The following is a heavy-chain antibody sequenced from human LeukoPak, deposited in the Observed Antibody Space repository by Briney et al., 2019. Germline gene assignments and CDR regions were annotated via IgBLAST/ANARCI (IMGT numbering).Heavy chain of an antibody. CDR2: ISAYNGNT. Sequence: ASVKVSFKASGYTFTNYGISWVRQAPGQGLEWMGWISAYNGNTNYAQKLQGRVTMTTDTSTSTAYMELRSLRSDDTAAYYCARDSTWIQLWFFDYWGQGTLVTVSS. V-gene: IGHV1-18*01. D-gene: IGHD5-18*01. CDR3: ARDSTWIQLWFFDY. J-gene: IGHJ4*02. CDR1: GYTFTNYG.